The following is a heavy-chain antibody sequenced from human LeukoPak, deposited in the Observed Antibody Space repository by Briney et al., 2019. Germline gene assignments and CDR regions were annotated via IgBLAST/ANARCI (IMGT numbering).Heavy chain of an antibody. CDR2: INSDGSST. V-gene: IGHV3-74*01. CDR3: VRVGYYYGMDV. J-gene: IGHJ6*02. CDR1: GFTFSSYW. Sequence: GGSLRLSCAASGFTFSSYWMHWVRQAPGKGLVWVSRINSDGSSTSYADSVKGRFTISRDNAKNTLYLQMNSLRAEDTAVYYCVRVGYYYGMDVWGQGTTVTVSS.